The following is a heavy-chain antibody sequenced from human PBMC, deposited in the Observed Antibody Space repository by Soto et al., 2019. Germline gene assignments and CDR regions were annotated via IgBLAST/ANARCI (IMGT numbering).Heavy chain of an antibody. CDR3: ARDFQSDFWSGPWNYYYGMDV. D-gene: IGHD3-3*01. CDR2: IYTSGST. J-gene: IGHJ6*02. Sequence: KTSETLSLTCTVSGGSISSYYWSWIRQPAGKGLEWIGRIYTSGSTNYNPSLKSRVTMSVDTSKNQFSLKLSSVTAADTAVYYCARDFQSDFWSGPWNYYYGMDVWGQGTTVTVSS. V-gene: IGHV4-4*07. CDR1: GGSISSYY.